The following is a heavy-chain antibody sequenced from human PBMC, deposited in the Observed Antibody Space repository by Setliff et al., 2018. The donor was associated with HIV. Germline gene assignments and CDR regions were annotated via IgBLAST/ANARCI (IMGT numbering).Heavy chain of an antibody. CDR2: IYYSGST. J-gene: IGHJ3*02. Sequence: SETLSLTCTVSGGSISSSSYYWGWIRQPPGKGLEWIGYIYYSGSTYYNPSLKSRVTISVDTSKNQFSPKLSSVTAADTAVYYCARGVTDGYSYGNDAFDIWGQGTMVTVSS. CDR1: GGSISSSSYY. V-gene: IGHV4-39*01. CDR3: ARGVTDGYSYGNDAFDI. D-gene: IGHD5-18*01.